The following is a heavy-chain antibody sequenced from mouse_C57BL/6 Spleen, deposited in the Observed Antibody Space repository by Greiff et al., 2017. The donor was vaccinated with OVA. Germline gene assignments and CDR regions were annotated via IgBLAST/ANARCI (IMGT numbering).Heavy chain of an antibody. CDR1: GFTFSSYT. CDR3: ARQGLRDFDY. J-gene: IGHJ2*01. Sequence: EVKLMESGGGLVKPGGSLKLSCAASGFTFSSYTMSWVRQTPEKRLEWVATISGGGGNTYYPDSVKGRFTISRDNAKNTLYLQMSSLRSEDTALYYCARQGLRDFDYWGQGTTLTVSS. D-gene: IGHD1-1*01. V-gene: IGHV5-9*01. CDR2: ISGGGGNT.